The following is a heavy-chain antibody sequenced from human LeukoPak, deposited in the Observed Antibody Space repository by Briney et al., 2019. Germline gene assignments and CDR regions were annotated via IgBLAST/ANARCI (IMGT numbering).Heavy chain of an antibody. J-gene: IGHJ4*02. Sequence: GGSLRLSCAASGLTFSSYAMSWVRQAPGKGLEWVSAISGSGGSTYYADSVKGRLTISRDNSKNTLYLQMNSLRAEDTAVYYCAKSGYCSSTSCYGDVDYWGQGTLVTVSS. V-gene: IGHV3-23*01. D-gene: IGHD2-2*01. CDR2: ISGSGGST. CDR3: AKSGYCSSTSCYGDVDY. CDR1: GLTFSSYA.